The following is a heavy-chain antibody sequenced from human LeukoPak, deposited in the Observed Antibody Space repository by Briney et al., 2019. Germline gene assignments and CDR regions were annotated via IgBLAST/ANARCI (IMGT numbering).Heavy chain of an antibody. CDR3: ASGMRVGPNI. Sequence: GGSLRLSCVASGFTFDDYSMLWVRQNPGKGLEWVSGITKNSDGMGYADSVKGRFTISRDNAKNSLFLQMNSLRAEDTAVYYCASGMRVGPNIWGQGTLVTVSS. CDR2: ITKNSDGM. V-gene: IGHV3-9*01. J-gene: IGHJ4*02. CDR1: GFTFDDYS. D-gene: IGHD1-26*01.